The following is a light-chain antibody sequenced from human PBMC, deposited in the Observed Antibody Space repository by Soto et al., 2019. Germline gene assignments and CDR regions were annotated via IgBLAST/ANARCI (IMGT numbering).Light chain of an antibody. CDR2: GAS. J-gene: IGKJ1*01. Sequence: DLQMTQSPSSLSASVGDRVTMTCRASQTISSYLNWYQQKPGKAPNLLIYGASSLQSGVPSRFSGSGSGTDFTLTINSLQPEDFAIYYCQQTYSTPRTFGQGTKVEIK. CDR3: QQTYSTPRT. CDR1: QTISSY. V-gene: IGKV1-39*01.